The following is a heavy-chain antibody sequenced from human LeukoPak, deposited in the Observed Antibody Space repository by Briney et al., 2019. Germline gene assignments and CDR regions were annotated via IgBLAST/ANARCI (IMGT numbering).Heavy chain of an antibody. J-gene: IGHJ4*02. CDR2: ISGSGGST. Sequence: GGSLRLSCAASGFTFSSYAMSWVRQAPGKGLEWVSAISGSGGSTYYADSVKGRSTISRDNSKNTLYLQMNSLRAEDTAVYYCATGGYSGYTNFDYWGQGTLVTVSS. D-gene: IGHD5-12*01. CDR1: GFTFSSYA. CDR3: ATGGYSGYTNFDY. V-gene: IGHV3-23*01.